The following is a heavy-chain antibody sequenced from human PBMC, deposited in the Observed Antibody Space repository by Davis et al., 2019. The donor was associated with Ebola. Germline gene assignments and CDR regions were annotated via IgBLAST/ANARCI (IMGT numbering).Heavy chain of an antibody. J-gene: IGHJ4*02. CDR2: ISSNGGST. Sequence: GESLKISCAASGFTFSSYAMHWVRQAPGKGLEYVSAISSNGGSTYYADSVKGRFTISRDNSKNTLYLQMNSLRAEDTAVYYCAKDKEMIVVVIGYFDYWGQGTLVTVSA. CDR3: AKDKEMIVVVIGYFDY. CDR1: GFTFSSYA. D-gene: IGHD3-22*01. V-gene: IGHV3-64*02.